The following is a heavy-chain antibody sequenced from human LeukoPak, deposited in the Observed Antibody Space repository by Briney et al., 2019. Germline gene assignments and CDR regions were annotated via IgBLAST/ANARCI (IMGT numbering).Heavy chain of an antibody. CDR3: AREGYYGSGNLDY. Sequence: SETLSLTCTVSGGSISSYYWSWIRQPPGKGLEWIGHIYDSGSTNYNPSLKSRVTMSLDTSKSQSSLKLNSVTAADTAVYYCAREGYYGSGNLDYWGQGTLVTVSS. V-gene: IGHV4-59*01. D-gene: IGHD3-10*01. CDR2: IYDSGST. CDR1: GGSISSYY. J-gene: IGHJ4*02.